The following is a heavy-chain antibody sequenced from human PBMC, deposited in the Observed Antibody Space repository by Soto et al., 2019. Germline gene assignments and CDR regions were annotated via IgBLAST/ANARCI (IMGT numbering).Heavy chain of an antibody. CDR1: GGSISGYY. D-gene: IGHD6-19*01. J-gene: IGHJ5*02. CDR3: ARDSSGWNWFDP. CDR2: IYYSGST. Sequence: SETLSLTCTVSGGSISGYYWSWIRQPPGKGLEWIGYIYYSGSTNYNPSLKSRVTISVDTSKNQFSLKLSSVTAADTAVYYCARDSSGWNWFDPWGQGTLVTVSS. V-gene: IGHV4-59*01.